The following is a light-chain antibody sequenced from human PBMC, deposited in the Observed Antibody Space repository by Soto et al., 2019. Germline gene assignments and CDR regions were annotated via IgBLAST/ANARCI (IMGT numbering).Light chain of an antibody. CDR1: QSVSSSY. J-gene: IGKJ2*01. V-gene: IGKV3-20*01. CDR2: GAS. Sequence: EIVLTQSPGTLSLSPGERATLSCRASQSVSSSYLAWYQQKPGQAPRLLMYGASSRATGIPDRFSGSGSATDFTLTISRLEPEDFAVYYCQQYGSSPYTFGQGTKLEIK. CDR3: QQYGSSPYT.